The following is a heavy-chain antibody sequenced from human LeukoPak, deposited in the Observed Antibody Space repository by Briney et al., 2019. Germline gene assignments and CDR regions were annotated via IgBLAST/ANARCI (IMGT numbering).Heavy chain of an antibody. CDR2: IFYSGST. Sequence: PSETLSLTCTVSGGSISSYYWGWIRQPPGKGLEWIGSIFYSGSTYYNPSLESRVTISVDTSKNQFSLKLSSVTAADTAVYYCARQFYYDSGGSHYWGQGTLVTVSS. V-gene: IGHV4-39*01. D-gene: IGHD3-22*01. CDR1: GGSISSYY. J-gene: IGHJ4*02. CDR3: ARQFYYDSGGSHY.